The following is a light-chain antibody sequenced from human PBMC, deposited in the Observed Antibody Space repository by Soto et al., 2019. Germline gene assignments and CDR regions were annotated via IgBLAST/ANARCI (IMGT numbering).Light chain of an antibody. J-gene: IGLJ2*01. CDR3: SSFTSRSSLI. V-gene: IGLV2-14*01. Sequence: QSVLTQPASVSGSPGQSITIFCAGTMRDIGAYNLVSWYQQHPGRAPQLIIYEVRNRPSGSSFRFSGSKSGNTASLTISGLQAEDGADYYCSSFTSRSSLIFGGGTQLTVL. CDR2: EVR. CDR1: MRDIGAYNL.